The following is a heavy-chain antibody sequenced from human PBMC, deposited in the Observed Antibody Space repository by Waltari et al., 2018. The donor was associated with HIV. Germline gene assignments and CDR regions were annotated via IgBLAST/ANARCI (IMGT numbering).Heavy chain of an antibody. CDR1: GYSISCGYY. V-gene: IGHV4-38-2*01. CDR3: ARAVLRYFDNWFDP. Sequence: QVQLQESGPGLVKPSETLSLTCAVSGYSISCGYYWGWLRQPPGKGLEWIGSLHHSGDTYYNPSLKSRISISLDTSKNHFSLKLSSVTAADTAVYFCARAVLRYFDNWFDPWGQGTLVTVS. J-gene: IGHJ5*02. CDR2: LHHSGDT. D-gene: IGHD3-9*01.